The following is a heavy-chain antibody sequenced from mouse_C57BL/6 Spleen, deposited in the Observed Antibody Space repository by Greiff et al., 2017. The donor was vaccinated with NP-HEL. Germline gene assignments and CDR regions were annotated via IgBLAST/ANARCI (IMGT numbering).Heavy chain of an antibody. CDR2: INPSNGGT. CDR1: GYTFTSYW. Sequence: QVQLKQPGTELVKPGASVKLSCKASGYTFTSYWMHWVKQRPGQGLEWIGNINPSNGGTNYNEKFKSKATLTVDKSSSTAYMQLSSLTSEDSAVYYCAREGLVTTVAMDYWGQGTSVTVSS. D-gene: IGHD1-1*01. J-gene: IGHJ4*01. V-gene: IGHV1-53*01. CDR3: AREGLVTTVAMDY.